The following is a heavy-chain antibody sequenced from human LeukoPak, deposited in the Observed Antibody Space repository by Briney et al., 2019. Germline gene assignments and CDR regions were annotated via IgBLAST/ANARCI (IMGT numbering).Heavy chain of an antibody. Sequence: GGSLRLSCAASGFTVSSNYMSWVRQAPGKGLEWVSVIYSGGSTYYADSVKGRFTISRHNSKNTLYLQMNSLRAEDTAVYYCARDRRFGELFDWPYYYYGMDVWGQGTTVTVSS. D-gene: IGHD3-10*01. V-gene: IGHV3-53*04. CDR2: IYSGGST. CDR1: GFTVSSNY. CDR3: ARDRRFGELFDWPYYYYGMDV. J-gene: IGHJ6*02.